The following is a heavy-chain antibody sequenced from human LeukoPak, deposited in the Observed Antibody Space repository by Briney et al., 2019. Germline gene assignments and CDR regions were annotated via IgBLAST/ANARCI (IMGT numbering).Heavy chain of an antibody. CDR2: ISSDGSDI. D-gene: IGHD2-2*01. V-gene: IGHV3-74*01. CDR1: GFIFSNYY. J-gene: IGHJ4*02. Sequence: GGSLSLSCAASGFIFSNYYMHWVRQPPGKGLVWVSHISSDGSDINYADSVKGRFTISRDNAKNTLYLQMNSLRVEDTALYYCGRGKSPAAVDDWGQGTLVTVPS. CDR3: GRGKSPAAVDD.